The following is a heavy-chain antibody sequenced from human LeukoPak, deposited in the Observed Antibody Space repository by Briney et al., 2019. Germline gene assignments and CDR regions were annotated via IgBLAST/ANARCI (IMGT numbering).Heavy chain of an antibody. CDR3: ARTRYYYNSRSYGAPYYFDY. D-gene: IGHD3-10*01. CDR1: GGSISSYY. J-gene: IGHJ4*02. Sequence: SETLSLTCTVSGGSISSYYWSWIRQPPGKGLEWIGYVYYSGSTNYNPALKSRVTISVDTSKNQFSLKLSSVTAADTAVYYCARTRYYYNSRSYGAPYYFDYWGQGTLVTVSS. V-gene: IGHV4-59*08. CDR2: VYYSGST.